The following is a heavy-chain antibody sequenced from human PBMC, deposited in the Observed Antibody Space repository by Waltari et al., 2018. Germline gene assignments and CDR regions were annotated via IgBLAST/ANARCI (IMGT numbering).Heavy chain of an antibody. CDR3: AKGNDWGFYRRWYFDL. CDR2: IVGRCSST. D-gene: IGHD1-1*01. J-gene: IGHJ2*01. V-gene: IGHV3-23*01. Sequence: EVQLLESGGGLVQPGGSLRLSCATSGFAFSSYAMHWVRQAPGKGLEWVSTIVGRCSSTFHGDSVQGRFTSARDKFRDTVSLQMDSLRAEDTAVYYCAKGNDWGFYRRWYFDLWGRGTLVVVSS. CDR1: GFAFSSYA.